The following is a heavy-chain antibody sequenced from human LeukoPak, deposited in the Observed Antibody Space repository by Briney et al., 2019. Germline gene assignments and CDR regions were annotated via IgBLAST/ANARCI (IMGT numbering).Heavy chain of an antibody. J-gene: IGHJ4*02. CDR3: ASRPEAARWVAVFDF. D-gene: IGHD6-19*01. CDR2: VYRGGDT. V-gene: IGHV3-66*01. CDR1: GFTVSTNY. Sequence: GGSLRLSCVACGFTVSTNYMSWVRQDPGKRLEWVSVVYRGGDTYYAESVKGRITVSRDNSKNTVYLQMNSLRDEDTAVYYCASRPEAARWVAVFDFWGQGTLVTVSS.